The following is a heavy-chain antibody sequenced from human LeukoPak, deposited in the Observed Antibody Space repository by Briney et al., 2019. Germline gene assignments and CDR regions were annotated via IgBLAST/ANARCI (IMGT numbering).Heavy chain of an antibody. J-gene: IGHJ4*02. CDR1: GFTFSSYG. D-gene: IGHD3-22*01. CDR2: ISGSGGST. Sequence: PGGSLRLSCAASGFTFSSYGMHWVRQAPGKGLEWVSAISGSGGSTYYADSVKGRFTISRDNSKNTLYLQMNSLRPEDTAVYYCAKDNYYDSSGHFDYWGQGTLVTVSS. V-gene: IGHV3-23*01. CDR3: AKDNYYDSSGHFDY.